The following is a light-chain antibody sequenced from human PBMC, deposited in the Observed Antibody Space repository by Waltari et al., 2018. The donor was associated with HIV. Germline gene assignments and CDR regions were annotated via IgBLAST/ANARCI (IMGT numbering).Light chain of an antibody. J-gene: IGLJ3*02. CDR2: TNK. CDR1: SSNIGSNY. V-gene: IGLV1-47*01. CDR3: AAWDDSLWV. Sequence: QSVLTQPPSASGTPGQRVTISCSGSSSNIGSNYVYWYQQLPGTAPKLLIYTNKQRPSGVPDRFPGSKSGTSASLAISGLRSEDEADYYCAAWDDSLWVFGGGTKLTVL.